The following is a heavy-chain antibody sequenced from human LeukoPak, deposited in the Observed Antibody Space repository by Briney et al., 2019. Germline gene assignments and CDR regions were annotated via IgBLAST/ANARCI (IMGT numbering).Heavy chain of an antibody. Sequence: RGSLRLSCAASGFTFSTYWMHWVRQAPGKGLVWVSRIKSDGSSTKYADSVKGRFTISRDNAKNTLYLQMNSLRAEDTAVYYCARAYGGPDYWGQGTLVTVSS. CDR1: GFTFSTYW. D-gene: IGHD4-23*01. J-gene: IGHJ4*02. CDR2: IKSDGSST. CDR3: ARAYGGPDY. V-gene: IGHV3-74*03.